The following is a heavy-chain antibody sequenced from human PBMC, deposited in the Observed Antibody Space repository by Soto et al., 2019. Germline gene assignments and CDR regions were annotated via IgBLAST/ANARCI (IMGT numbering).Heavy chain of an antibody. D-gene: IGHD5-18*01. CDR3: ARDGGRYSPNLYYFDY. J-gene: IGHJ4*02. CDR1: GFTFSSYA. V-gene: IGHV3-30-3*01. Sequence: GGSLRLSCAASGFTFSSYAMHWVRQAPGKGLEWVAVISYDGSNKYYADSVKGRFTISRDNSKNTLYLQMNSLRAEDTAVYYCARDGGRYSPNLYYFDYWGQGTLVTASS. CDR2: ISYDGSNK.